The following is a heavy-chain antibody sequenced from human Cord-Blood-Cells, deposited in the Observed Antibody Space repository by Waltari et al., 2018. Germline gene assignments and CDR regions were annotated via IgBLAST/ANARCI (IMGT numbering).Heavy chain of an antibody. J-gene: IGHJ4*02. CDR1: GGSFSGYY. D-gene: IGHD6-6*01. CDR3: ARHSSSSLDD. V-gene: IGHV4-34*01. CDR2: INHSGST. Sequence: QVQLQQWGAGLLKPSETLSLTCAVYGGSFSGYYWSWVRQPPGKGLEWIGEINHSGSTNYNPSLKSRVTISVDTSKNQFSLKLSSVTAADTAVYYCARHSSSSLDDWGQGTLVTVSS.